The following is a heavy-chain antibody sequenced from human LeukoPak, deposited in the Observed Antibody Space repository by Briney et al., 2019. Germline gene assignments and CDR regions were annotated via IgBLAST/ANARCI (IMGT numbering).Heavy chain of an antibody. CDR2: MYSGGIT. V-gene: IGHV3-53*01. J-gene: IGHJ3*02. Sequence: PGGPLRLSCAASGFTVSSNYMSWVRQAPGKGREWGSVMYSGGITYYADSVRGRFTISRDSSKKTLYLQMNSLRAEDTGVYYCARGPYFPPGAFDIWGQGTMVTVSS. CDR3: ARGPYFPPGAFDI. D-gene: IGHD3-9*01. CDR1: GFTVSSNY.